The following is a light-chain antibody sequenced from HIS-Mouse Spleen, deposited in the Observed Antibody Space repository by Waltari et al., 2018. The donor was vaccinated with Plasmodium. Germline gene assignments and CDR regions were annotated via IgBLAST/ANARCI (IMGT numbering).Light chain of an antibody. CDR3: QSADSSGTYRV. CDR2: KDS. Sequence: YELTQPPSVSVSPGQTARITCSGDALPKQYAYWYQQKPGQAPVLVIYKDSERPSGNPARFSGSSSGTTVTLTISGVQAEDEADYYCQSADSSGTYRVFGGGTKLTVL. CDR1: ALPKQY. J-gene: IGLJ2*01. V-gene: IGLV3-25*03.